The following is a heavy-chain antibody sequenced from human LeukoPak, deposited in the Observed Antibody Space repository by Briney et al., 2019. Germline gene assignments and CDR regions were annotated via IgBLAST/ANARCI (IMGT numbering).Heavy chain of an antibody. CDR3: ATGNYYDSRGYYTFGH. CDR2: INGDGTIT. V-gene: IGHV3-74*01. Sequence: GGSLRLSCAASEFTFDKYWMHWVRQAPGKGLVWVSRINGDGTITSYADSVKGAFIISRDNAKNTLYLQASSLRAEDTAVYYCATGNYYDSRGYYTFGHWGQGTLVTVSS. J-gene: IGHJ4*02. CDR1: EFTFDKYW. D-gene: IGHD3-22*01.